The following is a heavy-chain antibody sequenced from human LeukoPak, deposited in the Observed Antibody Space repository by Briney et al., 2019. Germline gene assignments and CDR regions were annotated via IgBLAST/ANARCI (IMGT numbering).Heavy chain of an antibody. CDR3: ARVISSSWYGGIAFDI. V-gene: IGHV4-39*07. CDR2: IYYSGST. D-gene: IGHD6-13*01. CDR1: GGSLSSNSDY. J-gene: IGHJ3*02. Sequence: PSEPLSLTCTVSGGSLSSNSDYWGWIRQPPGKGLEWIVSIYYSGSTYYTPSLKSRIIISVDTSKNQFSLKLNSVTAADTAVYYCARVISSSWYGGIAFDIWGQGTMVTVSS.